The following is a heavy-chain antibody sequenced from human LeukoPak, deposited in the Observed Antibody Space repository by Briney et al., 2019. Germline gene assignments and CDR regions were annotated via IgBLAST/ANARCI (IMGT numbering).Heavy chain of an antibody. V-gene: IGHV1-2*06. D-gene: IGHD3-10*01. Sequence: ASVKVSCKASGYTFTDYYMHWVRQAPGQGLEWMGRINPKSGGTNYAHKFQGRVTMTRDMSISTAYMELIRLRSDDTAVYYCARGPDGDYWGQGTLVTVSS. CDR2: INPKSGGT. CDR1: GYTFTDYY. CDR3: ARGPDGDY. J-gene: IGHJ4*02.